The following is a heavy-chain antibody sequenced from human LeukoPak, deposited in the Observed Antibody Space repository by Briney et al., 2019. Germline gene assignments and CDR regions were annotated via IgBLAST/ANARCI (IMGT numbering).Heavy chain of an antibody. V-gene: IGHV4-39*07. D-gene: IGHD2-2*02. CDR2: IYYSGST. J-gene: IGHJ5*02. CDR3: ARHSCSSTSCYSAYNWFDP. Sequence: PSETLSLTCTVSGGSISSSSYYWGWIRQPPGKGLEWIGSIYYSGSTYYNPSLESRVTISVDRSKNQFSLKLSSVTAADTAVYYCARHSCSSTSCYSAYNWFDPWGQGTLVTVSS. CDR1: GGSISSSSYY.